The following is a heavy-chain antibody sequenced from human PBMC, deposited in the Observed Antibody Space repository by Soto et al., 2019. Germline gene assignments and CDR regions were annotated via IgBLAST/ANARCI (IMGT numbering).Heavy chain of an antibody. CDR2: IYYSGST. J-gene: IGHJ5*02. CDR1: GGSISSGGYY. V-gene: IGHV4-31*03. Sequence: QVQLQESGPGLVKPSQTLSLTCTVSGGSISSGGYYWSWIRQHPGKGLEWIGYIYYSGSTYYNPSLRSRVTISVDTSKNQFSLKLSSVTAADTAVYYCAREVGVATLVWFDPWGQGTLVTVSS. D-gene: IGHD2-8*01. CDR3: AREVGVATLVWFDP.